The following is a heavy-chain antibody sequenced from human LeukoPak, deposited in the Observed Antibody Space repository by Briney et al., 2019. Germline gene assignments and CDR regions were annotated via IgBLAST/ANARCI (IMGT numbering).Heavy chain of an antibody. Sequence: SETLSLTCTVSGGSISSSSYYWGWIRQPPGKGLEWIGSIYYSGSTYYNPSLKSRVTISVDTSKNQFSLKLSSVTAADAAVYYCARQAGYCSGGSCLEVSWFDPWGQGTLVTVSS. J-gene: IGHJ5*02. D-gene: IGHD2-15*01. CDR2: IYYSGST. V-gene: IGHV4-39*01. CDR3: ARQAGYCSGGSCLEVSWFDP. CDR1: GGSISSSSYY.